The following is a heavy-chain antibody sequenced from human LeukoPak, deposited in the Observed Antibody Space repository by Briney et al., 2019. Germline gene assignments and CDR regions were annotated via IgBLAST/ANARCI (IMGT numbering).Heavy chain of an antibody. CDR3: ARTPESDILTGYLGGDAFDI. J-gene: IGHJ3*02. V-gene: IGHV4-38-2*02. Sequence: SETLSLTCTVSGHSIRSSYYWGWIRQPPGKGLEWIGSLYHSESTYYNPSLKSRVTISVDTSKNQFSLKLSSVTAADTAVYYCARTPESDILTGYLGGDAFDIWGQGTMVTVSS. CDR2: LYHSEST. D-gene: IGHD3-9*01. CDR1: GHSIRSSYY.